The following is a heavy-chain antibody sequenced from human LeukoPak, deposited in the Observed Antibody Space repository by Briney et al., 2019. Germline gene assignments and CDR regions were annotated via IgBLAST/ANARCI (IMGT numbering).Heavy chain of an antibody. CDR1: GYTFTSYG. CDR3: ARGNSPVLRFLEWLPHQDWFDP. CDR2: ISAYNGNT. V-gene: IGHV1-18*01. Sequence: GASVKVSCKASGYTFTSYGISWVQQAPGQGLEWMGWISAYNGNTNYAQKLQGRVTMTTDTSTSTAYMELRSLRSDDTAVYYCARGNSPVLRFLEWLPHQDWFDPWGQGTLVTVSS. D-gene: IGHD3-3*01. J-gene: IGHJ5*02.